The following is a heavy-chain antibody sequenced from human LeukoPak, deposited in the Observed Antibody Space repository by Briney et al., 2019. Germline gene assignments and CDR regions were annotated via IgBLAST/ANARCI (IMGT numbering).Heavy chain of an antibody. J-gene: IGHJ5*02. D-gene: IGHD3-10*01. V-gene: IGHV1-69*13. Sequence: SVKVSCKASGGTFSSYAISWVRQAPGQGLEWMGGIIPIFGTASYAQKFQGRVTITADESTSTAYMELSSLRSEDTAVYYCARDPSYYYGSGVPGGGWFDPWGQGTLVTVSS. CDR2: IIPIFGTA. CDR1: GGTFSSYA. CDR3: ARDPSYYYGSGVPGGGWFDP.